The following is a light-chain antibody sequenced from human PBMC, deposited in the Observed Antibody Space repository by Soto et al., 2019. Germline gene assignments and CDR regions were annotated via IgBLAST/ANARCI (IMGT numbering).Light chain of an antibody. CDR2: GAS. V-gene: IGKV3-15*01. J-gene: IGKJ1*01. CDR3: QQYNNWPRT. CDR1: QSVSNN. Sequence: EIVMTQSPATLSVSPGERATLSCRASQSVSNNLAWNRQKPGQAPRLLIYGASTRATGSPARFSGSGSGPELNLTISGLQSEDFPVYYCQQYNNWPRTFGQGTKVAIK.